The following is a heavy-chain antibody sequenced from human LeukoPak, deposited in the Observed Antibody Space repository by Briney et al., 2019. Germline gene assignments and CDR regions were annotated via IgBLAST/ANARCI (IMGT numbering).Heavy chain of an antibody. J-gene: IGHJ4*02. D-gene: IGHD1-26*01. V-gene: IGHV4-31*03. CDR3: ARGGGSGSREFDY. CDR2: IDYSGST. Sequence: SETLSLTCTDSGGSISSGGYYWSWIRQHPGKGLEWIGYIDYSGSTYYNPSLKSRVTISVDTSKNQFSLKLSSVTAADTAVYYCARGGGSGSREFDYWGQGTLVTVSS. CDR1: GGSISSGGYY.